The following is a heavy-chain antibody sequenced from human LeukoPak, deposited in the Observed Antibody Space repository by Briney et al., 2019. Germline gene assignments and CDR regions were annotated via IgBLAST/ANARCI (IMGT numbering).Heavy chain of an antibody. CDR1: GYGFTSYW. V-gene: IGHV5-51*01. CDR2: IYPGDSDT. CDR3: ARTSTYCSGGSCYFLNFDY. D-gene: IGHD2-15*01. Sequence: GESLKISCKGSGYGFTSYWIGWVRQMPGKGLGWMGIIYPGDSDTRYSPSFQGQVTISADKSISTAYLQWSSLKASDTAMYYCARTSTYCSGGSCYFLNFDYWGQGTLVTVSS. J-gene: IGHJ4*02.